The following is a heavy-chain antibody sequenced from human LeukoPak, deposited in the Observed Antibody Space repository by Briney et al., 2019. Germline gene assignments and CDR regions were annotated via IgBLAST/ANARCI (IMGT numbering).Heavy chain of an antibody. J-gene: IGHJ4*02. D-gene: IGHD6-13*01. CDR1: GFTFSRQS. CDR2: ISIASTT. CDR3: ASWAGTAAGFSGPFDY. Sequence: GGSLRLSCAASGFTFSRQSMNWVRLAPGKGLEWLSHISIASTTYYADSVKGRFTISRDNARNSVFLQMASLKAEDTGVYYCASWAGTAAGFSGPFDYWGQGTLVTVSS. V-gene: IGHV3-48*01.